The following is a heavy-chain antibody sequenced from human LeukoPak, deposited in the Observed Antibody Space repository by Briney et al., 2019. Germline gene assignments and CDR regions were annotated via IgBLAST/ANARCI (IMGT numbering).Heavy chain of an antibody. CDR1: GFTFSSYG. Sequence: GGTLRLSCAASGFTFSSYGMSWVRQAPGKGLEWVSAISGSGGSTYYADSVKGRLTISRDNSKNTLYLQMNSLRAEDTAVYYCAKLHTDYSGSTGGFDYWGQGTLVTVSS. CDR2: ISGSGGST. J-gene: IGHJ4*02. CDR3: AKLHTDYSGSTGGFDY. V-gene: IGHV3-23*01. D-gene: IGHD1-26*01.